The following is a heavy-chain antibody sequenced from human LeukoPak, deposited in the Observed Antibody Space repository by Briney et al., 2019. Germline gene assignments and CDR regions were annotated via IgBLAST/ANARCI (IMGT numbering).Heavy chain of an antibody. V-gene: IGHV1-46*01. J-gene: IGHJ4*02. D-gene: IGHD6-19*01. CDR3: ARDRFVAVAGDSCDY. CDR1: GYTFTSYY. Sequence: ASVKVSRKASGYTFTSYYMHWVRQAPGQGLEWMGIINPSGGSTSYAQKFQGRVTMTRDTSTSTVYMELSSLRSEDTAVYYCARDRFVAVAGDSCDYWGQGTLVTVSS. CDR2: INPSGGST.